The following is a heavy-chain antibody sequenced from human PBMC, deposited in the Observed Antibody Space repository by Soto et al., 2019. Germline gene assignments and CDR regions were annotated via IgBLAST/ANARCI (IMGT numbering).Heavy chain of an antibody. D-gene: IGHD2-15*01. V-gene: IGHV4-34*01. J-gene: IGHJ4*02. CDR3: AREKIIYQDIVVVVAATFDY. CDR1: GGSFSGYY. Sequence: TSETLSLTCAVYGGSFSGYYWSWIRQPPGKGLEWIGEINHSGSTNYNPSLKSRVTISVDTSKNQFSLKLSSVTAADTAVYYCAREKIIYQDIVVVVAATFDYWGQGTLVTVSS. CDR2: INHSGST.